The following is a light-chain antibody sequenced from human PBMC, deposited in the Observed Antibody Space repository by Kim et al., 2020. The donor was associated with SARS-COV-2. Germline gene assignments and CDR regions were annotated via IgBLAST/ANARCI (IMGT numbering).Light chain of an antibody. V-gene: IGLV3-1*01. CDR2: QDS. CDR1: KLGNKY. CDR3: QAWDSSTYV. J-gene: IGLJ1*01. Sequence: VSPGQTATLTCSGDKLGNKYACWYQQKPGQSPVLVIYQDSKRPSGIPERFSGSNSGNTATLTISGTQAMDEADYYCQAWDSSTYVFGTGTKVTVL.